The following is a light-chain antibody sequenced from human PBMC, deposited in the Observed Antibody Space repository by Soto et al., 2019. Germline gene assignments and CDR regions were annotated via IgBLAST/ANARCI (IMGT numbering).Light chain of an antibody. J-gene: IGKJ2*01. CDR3: QQYNHWPLT. V-gene: IGKV3-15*01. Sequence: EIVMTQSPATLSVSPGERATLSCRASHSVSDMLAWYQQKPGQAPRLLIYRGSTRATGIPARFSGSGSATEFTLTISSLQSEDFTVYSCQQYNHWPLTFGQGTKLEI. CDR2: RGS. CDR1: HSVSDM.